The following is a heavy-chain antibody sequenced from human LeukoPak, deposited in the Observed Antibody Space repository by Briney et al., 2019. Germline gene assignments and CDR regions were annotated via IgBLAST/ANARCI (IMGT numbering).Heavy chain of an antibody. Sequence: GASVEVSCKASGYTFTSYDINWVRQATGQGLEWMGWMNPNSGNTGYAQKFQGRVTMTRNTSISTAYMELSSLRSEDTAVYYCTRETTYYYDSSGYYYYGYWGQGTLVTVPS. CDR1: GYTFTSYD. V-gene: IGHV1-8*01. CDR3: TRETTYYYDSSGYYYYGY. D-gene: IGHD3-22*01. J-gene: IGHJ4*02. CDR2: MNPNSGNT.